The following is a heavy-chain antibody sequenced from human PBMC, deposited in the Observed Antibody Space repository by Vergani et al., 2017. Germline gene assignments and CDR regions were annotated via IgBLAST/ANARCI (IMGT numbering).Heavy chain of an antibody. CDR1: GGSFSGYY. CDR3: ARGFYGDYDFDY. CDR2: INHSGST. D-gene: IGHD4-17*01. V-gene: IGHV4-34*01. Sequence: QVQLQQWGAGLLKPSETLSLTCAVYGGSFSGYYWSWIRQPPGKGLEWIGEINHSGSTNYNPSLKSRVTISVDTSKNQFSLKLSSVTAADTAVYYCARGFYGDYDFDYWGQGTLVTVSS. J-gene: IGHJ4*02.